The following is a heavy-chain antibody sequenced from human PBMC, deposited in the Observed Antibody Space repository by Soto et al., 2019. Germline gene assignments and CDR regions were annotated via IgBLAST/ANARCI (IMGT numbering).Heavy chain of an antibody. CDR1: GFTFDDYG. D-gene: IGHD3-16*02. CDR3: ASQRRDYVWGSYLPAWVYFDY. V-gene: IGHV3-20*04. Sequence: GGSLRLSCAASGFTFDDYGMSWVRQAPGKGLEWVSGINWNGGSTGYADSVKGRFTISRDNAKNSLYLQMNSLRAEDTALYYCASQRRDYVWGSYLPAWVYFDYWGQGTLVTVSS. J-gene: IGHJ4*02. CDR2: INWNGGST.